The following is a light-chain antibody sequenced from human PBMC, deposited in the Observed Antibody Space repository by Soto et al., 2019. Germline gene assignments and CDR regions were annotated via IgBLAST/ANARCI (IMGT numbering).Light chain of an antibody. J-gene: IGLJ1*01. CDR1: STNIGAGYC. Sequence: QSVLTQPPSVSGAPGQRVSISCTGSSTNIGAGYCVHWYQHRPGTAPKLLIFGGTIRPLGVPDRFSASTSGTSTSLALTGLQAQAEGDYYCQSYASALSAQYVFGTGTKVTVL. CDR3: QSYASALSAQYV. V-gene: IGLV1-40*01. CDR2: GGT.